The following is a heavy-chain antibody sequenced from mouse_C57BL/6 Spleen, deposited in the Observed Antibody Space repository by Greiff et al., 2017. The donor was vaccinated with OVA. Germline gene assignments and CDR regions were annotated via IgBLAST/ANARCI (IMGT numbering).Heavy chain of an antibody. CDR2: ISDGGSYT. V-gene: IGHV5-4*03. Sequence: EVKLVESGGGLVKPGGSLKLSCAASGFTFSSYAMSWVRQTPEKRLEWVATISDGGSYTYYPDNVKGRFTISRDNAKNNLYLQMSHLKSEDTAMYYCARGYSFDYWGQGTTLTVSS. J-gene: IGHJ2*01. CDR1: GFTFSSYA. CDR3: ARGYSFDY. D-gene: IGHD2-12*01.